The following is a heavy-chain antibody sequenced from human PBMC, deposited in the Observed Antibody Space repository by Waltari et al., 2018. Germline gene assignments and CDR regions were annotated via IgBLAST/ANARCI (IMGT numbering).Heavy chain of an antibody. Sequence: VQLQESGPGLVKRSETLSLTCTVSAGSITSYYWNWIRQPAGKGLEWIGRIYPSGSTIYNPSLMSRVTVSVDTSKNQISLKLSSVTAADTAVYFCASDDDYCSGTTCHRQDYWGQGTRVTVSS. D-gene: IGHD2-15*01. CDR1: AGSITSYY. CDR2: IYPSGST. V-gene: IGHV4-4*07. J-gene: IGHJ4*02. CDR3: ASDDDYCSGTTCHRQDY.